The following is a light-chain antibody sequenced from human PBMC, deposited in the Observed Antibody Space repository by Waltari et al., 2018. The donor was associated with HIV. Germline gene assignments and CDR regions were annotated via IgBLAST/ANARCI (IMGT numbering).Light chain of an antibody. CDR1: NSNIGSNP. J-gene: IGLJ3*02. CDR3: AVWDDGLNGPE. V-gene: IGLV1-44*01. CDR2: SDD. Sequence: QSVLTQPPSASGTPGPRVTIPCSGSNSNIGSNPVSWYQQLPGTAPKLLIYSDDQRPSGVPDRFSGSKSGTSASLAISGLQSEDEADYYCAVWDDGLNGPEFGGGTKLTVL.